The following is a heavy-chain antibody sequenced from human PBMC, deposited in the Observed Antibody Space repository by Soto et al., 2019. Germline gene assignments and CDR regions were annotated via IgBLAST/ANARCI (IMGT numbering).Heavy chain of an antibody. V-gene: IGHV3-30-3*01. J-gene: IGHJ4*02. CDR1: GFTFSSYA. Sequence: GGSLRLSCAASGFTFSSYAMHWVRQAPGKGLEWVAVISYDGSNKYYADSVKGRSTISRDNSKNTLYLQMNSLRAEDTAVYYCARDPLGSYYYDSSGYWFDYWGQGTLVTVSS. CDR2: ISYDGSNK. CDR3: ARDPLGSYYYDSSGYWFDY. D-gene: IGHD3-22*01.